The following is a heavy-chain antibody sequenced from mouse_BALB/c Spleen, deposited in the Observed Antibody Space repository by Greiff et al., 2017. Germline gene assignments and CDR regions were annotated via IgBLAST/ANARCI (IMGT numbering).Heavy chain of an antibody. CDR1: GFTFSSYA. J-gene: IGHJ2*01. Sequence: EVKLVESGGGLVKPGGSLKLSCAASGFTFSSYAMSWVRQSPEKRLEWVAEISSGGSYTYYPDTVTGRFTISRDNAKNTLYLEMSSLRSEDTAMYYCARGRDGSSLYYFDYWGQGTTLTVSS. V-gene: IGHV5-9-4*01. D-gene: IGHD1-1*01. CDR3: ARGRDGSSLYYFDY. CDR2: ISSGGSYT.